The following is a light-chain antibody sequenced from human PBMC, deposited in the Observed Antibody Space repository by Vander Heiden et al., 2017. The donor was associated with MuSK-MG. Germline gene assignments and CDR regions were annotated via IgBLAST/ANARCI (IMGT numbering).Light chain of an antibody. J-gene: IGLJ2*01. V-gene: IGLV3-1*01. CDR2: HDS. CDR1: NLGDKY. CDR3: PASDSSNEGV. Sequence: SYELTQPPSVSVSPGQTASITCSGDNLGDKYACWYQQKPGQSPVLVIYHDSKRPAGIAALFSGSNSGNTATLTISGTEAVDEADYYCPASDSSNEGVFGGGTKLTVL.